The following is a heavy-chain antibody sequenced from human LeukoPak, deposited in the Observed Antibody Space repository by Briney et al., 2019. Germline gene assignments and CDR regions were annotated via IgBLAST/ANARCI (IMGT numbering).Heavy chain of an antibody. CDR1: GFTFSNYG. CDR3: ARGPPLFDP. Sequence: GGSLRLSCAASGFTFSNYGMHWVRQAPGKGLEWVAFVRYDETTKFYADSVKGRFTISRDNSKNSLYLQMNSLRAEDTAVYYCARGPPLFDPWGQGTLVAVSS. J-gene: IGHJ5*02. V-gene: IGHV3-30*02. CDR2: VRYDETTK.